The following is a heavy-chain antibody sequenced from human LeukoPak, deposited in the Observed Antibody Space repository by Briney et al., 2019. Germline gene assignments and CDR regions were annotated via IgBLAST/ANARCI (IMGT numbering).Heavy chain of an antibody. V-gene: IGHV4-59*08. Sequence: SETLTLTCTVSGGSTSSYYWSWIRQPPGKGLEWIGYSYYSGSTNYNPSLKSRVTISVDTSKNQFSLKLSSVTAADTAVYYCARHILYIAAADYGMDVWGQGTTVTVSS. J-gene: IGHJ6*02. D-gene: IGHD6-13*01. CDR1: GGSTSSYY. CDR2: SYYSGST. CDR3: ARHILYIAAADYGMDV.